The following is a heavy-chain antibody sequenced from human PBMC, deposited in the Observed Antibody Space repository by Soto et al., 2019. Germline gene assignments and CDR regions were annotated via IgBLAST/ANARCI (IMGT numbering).Heavy chain of an antibody. CDR3: ARDIVYSSFDY. J-gene: IGHJ4*02. V-gene: IGHV3-7*01. CDR2: INHDGSEQ. CDR1: GFSFRNYW. Sequence: EVQLVESGGDLVQPGGSLRLSCAVSGFSFRNYWMSWVRQAPGKGLEWVANINHDGSEQNFLDSVKGRFTISRDNGKNSLFLQMNSLRAEDTAVYYCARDIVYSSFDYWGQGTLVTVSS. D-gene: IGHD2-15*01.